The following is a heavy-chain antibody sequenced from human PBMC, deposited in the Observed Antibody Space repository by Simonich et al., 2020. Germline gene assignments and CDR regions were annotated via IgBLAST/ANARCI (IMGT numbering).Heavy chain of an antibody. CDR1: GGSISSSSYY. D-gene: IGHD6-13*01. Sequence: QLQLQESGPGLVKPSETLSLTCTVSGGSISSSSYYWGWIRQPPGKGLEWIGSIFYSGSPYYTPSLKSRVTISVDTSKNQFSLKLSSVTAADTAVYYCARHAGFAFDIWGQGTMVTVSS. V-gene: IGHV4-39*01. J-gene: IGHJ3*02. CDR2: IFYSGSP. CDR3: ARHAGFAFDI.